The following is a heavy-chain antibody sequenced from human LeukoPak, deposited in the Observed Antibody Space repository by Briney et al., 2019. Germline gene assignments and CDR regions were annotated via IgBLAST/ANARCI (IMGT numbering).Heavy chain of an antibody. CDR3: ARYCSTTSCYNS. J-gene: IGHJ4*02. D-gene: IGHD2-2*02. V-gene: IGHV3-74*01. CDR2: INTDGSSA. Sequence: RGSLRLSCAASGFTFSSYWMHWVRQAPGKGLVWVSQINTDGSSANYADSVKGRFTISRDNAKNTLYLEMNSLRAEDTAVYYCARYCSTTSCYNSWGQGTLVTVSS. CDR1: GFTFSSYW.